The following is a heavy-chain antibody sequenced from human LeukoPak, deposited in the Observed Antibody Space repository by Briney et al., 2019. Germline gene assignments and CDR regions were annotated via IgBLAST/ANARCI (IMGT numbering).Heavy chain of an antibody. CDR3: ARENYYGSGNF. CDR2: IYSGGST. CDR1: GFTVSSNY. J-gene: IGHJ4*02. Sequence: GGSLRLSCAASGFTVSSNYMSWVRQAPGKGLEWVSVIYSGGSTYYADSVKGRFTISRDNSKNTLYLQMNNLRAEDTAVYYCARENYYGSGNFWGQGTLVTVSS. D-gene: IGHD3-10*01. V-gene: IGHV3-66*01.